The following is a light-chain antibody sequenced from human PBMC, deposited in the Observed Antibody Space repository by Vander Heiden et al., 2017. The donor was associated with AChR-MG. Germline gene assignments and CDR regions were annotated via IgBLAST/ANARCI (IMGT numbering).Light chain of an antibody. Sequence: DVQMTQSPSTLSASVGDRVTITCRASQSISNWLAWYQQKPGKAPKLLMYKTSNLESGVPSRFSGGGSGTEFTLTISSLQPDDFATYYCQHYTSFSFTFGHGTKVDIK. CDR2: KTS. CDR3: QHYTSFSFT. J-gene: IGKJ3*01. V-gene: IGKV1-5*03. CDR1: QSISNW.